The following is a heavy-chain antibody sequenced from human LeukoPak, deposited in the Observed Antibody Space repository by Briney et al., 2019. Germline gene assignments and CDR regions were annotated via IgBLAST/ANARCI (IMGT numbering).Heavy chain of an antibody. D-gene: IGHD6-6*01. Sequence: GASVKVSCKASGYTFTTYYIHWVRQAPGQGLEWMGWISTYNDNTHYAQKPQGRVTMTTDTSTSTVYMELKSLRSDDTAVYYCARIQSRIIAARPGNPAFDYWGRGTLVTVSS. CDR3: ARIQSRIIAARPGNPAFDY. V-gene: IGHV1-18*04. CDR1: GYTFTTYY. CDR2: ISTYNDNT. J-gene: IGHJ4*02.